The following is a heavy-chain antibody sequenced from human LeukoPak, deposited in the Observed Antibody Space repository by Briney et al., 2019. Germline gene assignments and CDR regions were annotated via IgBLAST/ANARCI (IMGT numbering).Heavy chain of an antibody. CDR3: ARDHYDSSSYYHDY. CDR2: IWYDGSNK. D-gene: IGHD3-22*01. J-gene: IGHJ4*02. CDR1: GFTFSSYG. V-gene: IGHV3-33*01. Sequence: GGSLRLSCAASGFTFSSYGMHWVRQAPGKGLEWVAVIWYDGSNKYYADSVKGRFTISRDNSKNTLYQQMNSLRAEDTAVYYCARDHYDSSSYYHDYWGQGTLVTVSS.